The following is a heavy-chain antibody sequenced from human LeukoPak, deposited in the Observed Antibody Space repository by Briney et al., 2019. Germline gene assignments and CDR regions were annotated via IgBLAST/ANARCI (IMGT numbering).Heavy chain of an antibody. Sequence: SETLSLTCTVSGGSISSYYWSWIRQPPGKGLEWIGRIYTSGSTNYNPSLKSRVTMSVDTSKNQFSLKLSSVTAADTAVYYCAREVSDYVWGSYRYLDYWGQGTLVTVSS. CDR2: IYTSGST. CDR3: AREVSDYVWGSYRYLDY. J-gene: IGHJ4*02. V-gene: IGHV4-4*07. D-gene: IGHD3-16*02. CDR1: GGSISSYY.